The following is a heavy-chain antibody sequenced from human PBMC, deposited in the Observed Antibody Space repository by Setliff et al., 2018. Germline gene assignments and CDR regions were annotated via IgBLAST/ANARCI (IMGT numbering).Heavy chain of an antibody. CDR2: INHSGST. CDR3: ARAPRNFGVGINYYYYYYGMDV. J-gene: IGHJ6*02. CDR1: GGSFSGYY. D-gene: IGHD3-3*01. V-gene: IGHV4-34*01. Sequence: SETLSLTCAVYGGSFSGYYWSWIRQPPGKGLEWIGEINHSGSTNYNPSLKSRVTISVDTSKNQFSLKLSSVTAADTAVYYCARAPRNFGVGINYYYYYYGMDVWGQGTTVTVSS.